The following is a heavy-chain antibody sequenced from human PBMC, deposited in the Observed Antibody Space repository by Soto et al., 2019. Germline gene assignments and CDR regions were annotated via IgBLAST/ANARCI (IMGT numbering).Heavy chain of an antibody. D-gene: IGHD3-10*01. CDR2: ISGPGSDT. J-gene: IGHJ4*02. CDR3: PREDGGGPFDY. Sequence: LGSGGGPVQPGGSLRLSCEASGFIFSAYFMTWVRQAPGKGLEWVSGISGPGSDTDYADSVKGRFTSPRDNSKNTLFLEMSSLRVEDTAVYYCPREDGGGPFDYWSQGTLVTVSS. CDR1: GFIFSAYF. V-gene: IGHV3-23*01.